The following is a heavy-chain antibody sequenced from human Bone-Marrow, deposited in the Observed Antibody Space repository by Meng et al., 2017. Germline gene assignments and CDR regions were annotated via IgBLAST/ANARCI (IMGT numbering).Heavy chain of an antibody. Sequence: ASVKVSCKASGYTFTGYYMHWVRQAPGQGLEWMGWINPNSGGTNYAQKFQGGVTMTRDTSISTAYMELSRLTSDDTAVYYCTRGVLKTVTGDYWGQGTLVTVSS. CDR3: TRGVLKTVTGDY. CDR2: INPNSGGT. V-gene: IGHV1-2*02. D-gene: IGHD4-11*01. CDR1: GYTFTGYY. J-gene: IGHJ4*02.